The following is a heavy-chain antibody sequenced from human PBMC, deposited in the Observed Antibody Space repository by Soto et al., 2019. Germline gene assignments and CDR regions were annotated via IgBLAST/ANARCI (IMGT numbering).Heavy chain of an antibody. Sequence: QITLKESGPTLVKPTQTLTLTCTFSGFSLGTSGVGVGWIRQPPGKVLEWVALIYWDDYTHFSPSLESRLTIIKGTYKCLVVITLTDMDPVDTATYYCAHKGSGLYPLDDWGQGILVTVSS. CDR1: GFSLGTSGVG. J-gene: IGHJ4*02. D-gene: IGHD3-10*01. CDR3: AHKGSGLYPLDD. CDR2: IYWDDYT. V-gene: IGHV2-5*02.